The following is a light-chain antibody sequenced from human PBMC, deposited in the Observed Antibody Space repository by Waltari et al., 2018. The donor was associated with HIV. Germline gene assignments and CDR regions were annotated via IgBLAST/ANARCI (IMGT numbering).Light chain of an antibody. CDR2: KAS. CDR1: QTIRTS. Sequence: DIQMTQSPSTLPASVGDTVTITCRASQTIRTSLAWYQQKHGRSPTLLIYKASALESEVPPRFSGTGSGTEFNLTISGLTSGDFATYYCQQYEGDTRTFGQGTAVE. CDR3: QQYEGDTRT. V-gene: IGKV1-5*03. J-gene: IGKJ1*01.